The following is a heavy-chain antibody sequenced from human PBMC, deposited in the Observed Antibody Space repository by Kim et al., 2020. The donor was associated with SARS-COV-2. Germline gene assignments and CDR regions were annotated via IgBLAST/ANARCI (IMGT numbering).Heavy chain of an antibody. J-gene: IGHJ4*02. CDR3: ASGDGAT. Sequence: DGSEKYYVASVKGRFTISRDNVKNVLYLQMNSLRVEDTAVYYCASGDGATGGQGTLVAVSS. V-gene: IGHV3-7*03. CDR2: DGSEK. D-gene: IGHD3-10*01.